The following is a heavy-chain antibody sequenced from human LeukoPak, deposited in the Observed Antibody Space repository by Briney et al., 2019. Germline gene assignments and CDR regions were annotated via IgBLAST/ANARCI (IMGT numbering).Heavy chain of an antibody. V-gene: IGHV3-23*01. CDR2: ISATGGST. CDR1: GFIFSSYA. Sequence: PGGSLRLSCAASGFIFSSYAMTWVRQAPGKGLEWVSAISATGGSTYYADSVKGRFTISRDNSKNTLYLQMNSLRAEDTAVYYCAKDAREYIYGPGDYWGQGTLVTVSS. D-gene: IGHD5-18*01. CDR3: AKDAREYIYGPGDY. J-gene: IGHJ4*02.